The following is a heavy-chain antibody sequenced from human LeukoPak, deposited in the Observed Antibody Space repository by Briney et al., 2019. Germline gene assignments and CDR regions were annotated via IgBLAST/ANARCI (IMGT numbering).Heavy chain of an antibody. CDR1: GGSFSGYY. CDR2: INHSGST. D-gene: IGHD3-3*01. Sequence: SETLSLTCAVYGGSFSGYYWSWIRQPPGKGLEWIGEINHSGSTNYNPSLKSRVTISVDTSKNQFSLKLSSVTAADTAVYYCAIYNYDFWSGYYIWGQGTLVTVSS. J-gene: IGHJ4*02. V-gene: IGHV4-34*01. CDR3: AIYNYDFWSGYYI.